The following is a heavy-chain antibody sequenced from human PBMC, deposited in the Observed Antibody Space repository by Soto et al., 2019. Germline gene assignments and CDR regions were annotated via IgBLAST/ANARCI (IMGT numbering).Heavy chain of an antibody. V-gene: IGHV1-69*13. D-gene: IGHD2-2*01. J-gene: IGHJ4*02. CDR3: ARGVTKYQLLFYY. CDR1: GGTFSSYA. Sequence: GASVKVSCKASGGTFSSYAISWVRQAPGQGLEWMGGIIPIFGTANYAQKFQGRVTITADESTSTAYMELSSLRSEDTAVYYCARGVTKYQLLFYYWGQGTLVTSPQ. CDR2: IIPIFGTA.